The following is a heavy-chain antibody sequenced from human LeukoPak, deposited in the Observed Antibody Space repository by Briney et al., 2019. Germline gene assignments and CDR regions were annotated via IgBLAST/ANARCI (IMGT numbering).Heavy chain of an antibody. CDR1: GGPITGGGSS. V-gene: IGHV4-31*03. CDR2: IYYSGST. D-gene: IGHD2-15*01. CDR3: ARWGLLVGAANCFDP. Sequence: PSQTLSSTCLFPGGPITGGGSSGAWFRHPPGKGLEWMGYIYYSGSTYYNPSLKSRVTISVDTSKNHFSLKLSSVTAADTAVYYCARWGLLVGAANCFDPWGQGTLVTVSS. J-gene: IGHJ5*02.